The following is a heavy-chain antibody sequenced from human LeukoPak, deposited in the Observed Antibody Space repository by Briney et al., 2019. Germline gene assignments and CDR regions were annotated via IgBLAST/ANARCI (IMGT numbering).Heavy chain of an antibody. CDR3: ARYGGGTYWYFNL. CDR2: INHGGST. Sequence: PSETLSLTCAVSGGSLSGYYWTWIRQPPGKGLEWIGEINHGGSTNYNPSLKSPVTISVDTSNNQFSLKLSSVTAADTAVYFCARYGGGTYWYFNLWGRGTLVTVSS. V-gene: IGHV4-34*01. CDR1: GGSLSGYY. J-gene: IGHJ2*01. D-gene: IGHD2-15*01.